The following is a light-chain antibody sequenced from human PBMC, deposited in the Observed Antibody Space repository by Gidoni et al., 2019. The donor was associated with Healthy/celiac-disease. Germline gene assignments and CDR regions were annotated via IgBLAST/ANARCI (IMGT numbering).Light chain of an antibody. CDR1: QSISSY. V-gene: IGKV1-39*01. CDR2: DAS. Sequence: DIQMTQSPSSLSASVGDRVTITCRASQSISSYLNWYQQKPGKAPKLLIYDASSLQSGVPSRFSGSGSGTDFTLNISSLQHEDFATYYCQQSYSTPLTFGGGTKVEIK. CDR3: QQSYSTPLT. J-gene: IGKJ4*01.